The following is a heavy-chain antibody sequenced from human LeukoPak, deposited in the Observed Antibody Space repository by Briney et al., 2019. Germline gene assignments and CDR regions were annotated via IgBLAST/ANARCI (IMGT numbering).Heavy chain of an antibody. Sequence: GGALRLSCAARGVTFKNYVVSWVRQAPGKGLWWVSGICGSGVSTFYADSVKGRFTVSRDNSKNMLYLQMNSLRAEDTAVYYCAKHTYQFDNSGYYGGYDYWGPGTLVTVSS. J-gene: IGHJ4*02. CDR1: GVTFKNYV. V-gene: IGHV3-23*01. CDR2: ICGSGVST. D-gene: IGHD3-22*01. CDR3: AKHTYQFDNSGYYGGYDY.